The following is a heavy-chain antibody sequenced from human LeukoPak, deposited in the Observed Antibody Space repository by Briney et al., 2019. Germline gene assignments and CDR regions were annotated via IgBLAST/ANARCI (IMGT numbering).Heavy chain of an antibody. D-gene: IGHD2-2*01. V-gene: IGHV3-23*01. CDR3: AKGRAAMDFFDT. CDR2: AVAGYSET. J-gene: IGHJ4*02. CDR1: GFTISGHA. Sequence: GGSLRLSCVASGFTISGHAMSWVRQAPAKGLEWVSIAVAGYSETHYAASVKGRFTISRDNSGSTLYLQMSSLRADDTAVYYCAKGRAAMDFFDTWGQGTLVTVSS.